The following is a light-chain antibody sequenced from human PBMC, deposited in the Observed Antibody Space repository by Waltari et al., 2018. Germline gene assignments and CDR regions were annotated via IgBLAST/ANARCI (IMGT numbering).Light chain of an antibody. Sequence: DIVMTQSPDSLAVSLGERATINCKSSRSIFYSPNKNNYLAWYQHKPGQPPKLLIYWASTRQSGVPDRISGSVSGTDFTLTISSLQAEAVAVYYCQQYFSTPYNFGQGTKLEIK. J-gene: IGKJ2*01. CDR1: RSIFYSPNKNNY. CDR3: QQYFSTPYN. V-gene: IGKV4-1*01. CDR2: WAS.